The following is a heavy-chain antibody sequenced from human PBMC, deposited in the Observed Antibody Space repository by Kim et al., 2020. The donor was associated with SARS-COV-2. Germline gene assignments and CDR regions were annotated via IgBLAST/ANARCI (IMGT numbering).Heavy chain of an antibody. V-gene: IGHV4-59*08. CDR2: IYYSGST. CDR3: ARQRGESSHCFDY. D-gene: IGHD4-17*01. J-gene: IGHJ4*02. CDR1: GGSISSYY. Sequence: SETLSLTCTVSGGSISSYYWSWIRQPPGKGLEWIGYIYYSGSTNYNPSLKSRVTISVDTSKNQFSLKLSSVTAADTAVYYCARQRGESSHCFDYWGQGTL.